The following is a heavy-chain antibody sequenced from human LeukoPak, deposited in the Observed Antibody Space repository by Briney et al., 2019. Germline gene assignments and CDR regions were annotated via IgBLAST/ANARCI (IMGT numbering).Heavy chain of an antibody. Sequence: SETLSLTCAVYGGSFSGYYWSWIRQPPGKGLEWIGEINHSGSTNYNPSLKSRVTISVDTSKNQFSLKLSSVTAADTAVYYCARGDSSGYYYLYDYYFDYWGQGTLVTVSS. J-gene: IGHJ4*02. CDR3: ARGDSSGYYYLYDYYFDY. CDR2: INHSGST. D-gene: IGHD3-22*01. V-gene: IGHV4-34*01. CDR1: GGSFSGYY.